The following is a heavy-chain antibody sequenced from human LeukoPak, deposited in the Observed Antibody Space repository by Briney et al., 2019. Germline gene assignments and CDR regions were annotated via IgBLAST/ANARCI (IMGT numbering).Heavy chain of an antibody. D-gene: IGHD3-10*01. J-gene: IGHJ5*02. CDR3: ARPITMVRGVIITKWFDP. CDR1: GFTFSDYY. Sequence: GGSLRLSCAASGFTFSDYYMSWIRQAPGKGLEWVSYISSSGSTIYYADSVKGRFTISRDNAKNSLYLQMNSLRAEDTAVYYCARPITMVRGVIITKWFDPWGQGTLVTVSS. V-gene: IGHV3-11*01. CDR2: ISSSGSTI.